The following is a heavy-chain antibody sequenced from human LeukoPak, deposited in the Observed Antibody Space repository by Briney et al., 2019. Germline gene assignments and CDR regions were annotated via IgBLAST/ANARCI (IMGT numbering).Heavy chain of an antibody. Sequence: GGSLRLSWAASGFTFSSYGRHGVGKAPGKGLGGGAVISYDGSNKYYADSVKGRFTISRDNSKNTLYLQMNSLRAEDTAVYYCARHRGISTRDFEYWGQGTLVTVSS. CDR3: ARHRGISTRDFEY. V-gene: IGHV3-30*03. CDR2: ISYDGSNK. J-gene: IGHJ4*02. CDR1: GFTFSSYG. D-gene: IGHD3-16*01.